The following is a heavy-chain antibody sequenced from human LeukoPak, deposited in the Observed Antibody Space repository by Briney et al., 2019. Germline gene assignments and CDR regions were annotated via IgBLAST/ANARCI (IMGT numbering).Heavy chain of an antibody. J-gene: IGHJ6*02. CDR3: AKGPLGYCSSTSCPPTDYYYYGMDV. Sequence: GGSLNFSVAASGFTLSSYAMTGFGQPPGKGLEGFPAFMVGGVSTYYADSVKGRFTISRDNSKNTLYLQMNSLRAEDTAVYYCAKGPLGYCSSTSCPPTDYYYYGMDVWGQGTTVTVSS. V-gene: IGHV3-23*01. CDR1: GFTLSSYA. CDR2: FMVGGVST. D-gene: IGHD2-2*01.